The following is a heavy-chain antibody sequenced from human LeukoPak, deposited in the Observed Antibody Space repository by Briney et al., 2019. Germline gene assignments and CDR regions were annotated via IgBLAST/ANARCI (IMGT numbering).Heavy chain of an antibody. CDR1: GYTFASYD. J-gene: IGHJ5*02. D-gene: IGHD2-15*01. V-gene: IGHV1-8*01. CDR2: INPNSGNT. CDR3: ARSDSLSWFDP. Sequence: ASVKVSCKASGYTFASYDINWVRQPTGQGLEWMGWINPNSGNTNFAQKFQGRVTMTRDTSKSTAYMELSSLRSEDTAVYYCARSDSLSWFDPWGQGTLVTVSS.